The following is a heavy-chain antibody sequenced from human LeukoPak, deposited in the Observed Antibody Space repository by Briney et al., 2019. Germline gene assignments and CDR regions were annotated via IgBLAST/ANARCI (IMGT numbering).Heavy chain of an antibody. D-gene: IGHD2-2*01. CDR2: INAGNGNT. J-gene: IGHJ6*02. V-gene: IGHV1-3*01. CDR3: ARGGYCSSTSLWFPGGCYYGMDV. CDR1: GYTFTSYA. Sequence: ASVKVSSKASGYTFTSYAMHWVRQAPGQRLEWMGWINAGNGNTKYSQKFQGRVTITRDTSASTAYMELSRLRSEDAAVYYCARGGYCSSTSLWFPGGCYYGMDVWGQGTTVTVSS.